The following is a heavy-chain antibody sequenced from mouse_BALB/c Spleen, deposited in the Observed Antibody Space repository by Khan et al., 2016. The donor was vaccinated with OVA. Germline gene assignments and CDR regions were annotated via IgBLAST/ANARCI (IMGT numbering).Heavy chain of an antibody. CDR1: GFTFSSYS. CDR2: ITSGGSYT. V-gene: IGHV5-6-4*01. CDR3: TRDRNYYGGSFYFDY. Sequence: EVELVESGGGLVKPGGSLRLSCEASGFTFSSYSMSWVRQTPEKRLEWVATITSGGSYTYYPDSVQGRFTISRDNAKNTLYLQMSSLKSEDTAIYYCTRDRNYYGGSFYFDYWGQGTTLTVSS. J-gene: IGHJ2*01. D-gene: IGHD1-1*02.